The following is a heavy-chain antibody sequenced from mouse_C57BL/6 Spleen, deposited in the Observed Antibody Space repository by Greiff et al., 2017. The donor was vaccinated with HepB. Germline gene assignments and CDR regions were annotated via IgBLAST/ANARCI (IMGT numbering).Heavy chain of an antibody. CDR1: GYTFTSYW. V-gene: IGHV1-72*01. CDR2: IDPNSGGT. Sequence: QVQLQQPGAELVKPGASVKLSCKASGYTFTSYWMHWVKQRPGRGLEWIGRIDPNSGGTKYNEKFKSKATLTVDKPSSTAYMQLSSLTSEDSAVYYCATPDAIYYDYDGGFAYWGQGTLVTVSA. J-gene: IGHJ3*01. D-gene: IGHD2-4*01. CDR3: ATPDAIYYDYDGGFAY.